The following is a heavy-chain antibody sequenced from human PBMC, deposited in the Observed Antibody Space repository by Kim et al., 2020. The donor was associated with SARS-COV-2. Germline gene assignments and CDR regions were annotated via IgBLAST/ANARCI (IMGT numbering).Heavy chain of an antibody. CDR2: IYWDDDK. Sequence: SGPTLVKPTQTLTLTCTFSGFSLSTSGVGVGWIRQPPGKALEWLALIYWDDDKRYSPSLKSRLTITKDTSKNQVVLTMTNMDPVDTATYYCAHSIAAAGTGEGYYYYYYGMDVWGQGTTVTVSS. CDR3: AHSIAAAGTGEGYYYYYYGMDV. CDR1: GFSLSTSGVG. V-gene: IGHV2-5*02. D-gene: IGHD6-13*01. J-gene: IGHJ6*02.